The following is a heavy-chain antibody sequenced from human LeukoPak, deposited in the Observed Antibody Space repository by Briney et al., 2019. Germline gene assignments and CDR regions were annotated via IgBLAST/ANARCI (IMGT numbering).Heavy chain of an antibody. V-gene: IGHV5-51*01. CDR2: TYHGGSDT. CDR3: ARQYSSGWFRHFDY. J-gene: IGHJ4*02. Sequence: GESLKISCRCSGYSFINYYIGWVRQMPGKGLEWIGVTYHGGSDTSYNPSFKGQVIFSADKSTTTVYLQWSRLQASDTAIYYCARQYSSGWFRHFDYWGQGTLITVSS. D-gene: IGHD3-22*01. CDR1: GYSFINYY.